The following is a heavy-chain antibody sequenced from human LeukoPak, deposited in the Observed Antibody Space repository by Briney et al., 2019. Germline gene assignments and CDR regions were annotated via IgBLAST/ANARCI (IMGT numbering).Heavy chain of an antibody. CDR1: GYTFTGYY. Sequence: GASVKVSCKASGYTFTGYYMHWVRQAPGQGLEWMGWINPNSGGTNYAQKLQGRVTMTTDTSTSTAYMELRSLRSDDTAVYYCARAGPVTGYSSGWYEGWFDPWGQGTLVTVSS. V-gene: IGHV1-2*02. D-gene: IGHD6-19*01. CDR2: INPNSGGT. J-gene: IGHJ5*02. CDR3: ARAGPVTGYSSGWYEGWFDP.